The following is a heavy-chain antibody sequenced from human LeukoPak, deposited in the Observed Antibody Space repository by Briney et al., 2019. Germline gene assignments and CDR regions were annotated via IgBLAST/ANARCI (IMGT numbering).Heavy chain of an antibody. CDR3: ARGQNRDGYTPVDY. CDR2: INHSGST. J-gene: IGHJ4*02. V-gene: IGHV4-34*01. CDR1: GGAFSGYY. D-gene: IGHD5-24*01. Sequence: SETLSLTCAVYGGAFSGYYWSWIRQPPGKGLEWIGEINHSGSTNYNPSLKSRVTISVDTSKNQFSLKLSSVTAADTAVYYCARGQNRDGYTPVDYWGQGTLVTVSS.